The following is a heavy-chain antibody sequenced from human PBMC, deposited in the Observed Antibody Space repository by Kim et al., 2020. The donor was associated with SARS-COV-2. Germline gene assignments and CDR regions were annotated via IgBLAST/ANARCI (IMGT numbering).Heavy chain of an antibody. J-gene: IGHJ4*02. D-gene: IGHD1-1*01. CDR1: GFTFSSYW. V-gene: IGHV3-7*03. CDR3: ANDPDGTTGKSDFDY. Sequence: GGSLRLSCAASGFTFSSYWMNWVRQAPGKGLEWVANIKQDGSEKYYVDSVKDRFTISRDNAKNSLYLQMNSLRAEDTAVYYCANDPDGTTGKSDFDYWGQGTLVTVSS. CDR2: IKQDGSEK.